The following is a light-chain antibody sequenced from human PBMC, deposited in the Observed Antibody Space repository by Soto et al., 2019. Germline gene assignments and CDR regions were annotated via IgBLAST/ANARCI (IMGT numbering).Light chain of an antibody. CDR2: GAS. V-gene: IGKV3-20*01. CDR3: QQYGISQNT. J-gene: IGKJ2*01. CDR1: QSVSSGY. Sequence: ETVMTQSPGTLSLSPGERATLSCRASQSVSSGYLAWYQQKPGQAPRLLIFGASNRATGIPDRFTGSGSGTDFTLTISRLEPEDFAVYYCQQYGISQNTFGQGTKLRSN.